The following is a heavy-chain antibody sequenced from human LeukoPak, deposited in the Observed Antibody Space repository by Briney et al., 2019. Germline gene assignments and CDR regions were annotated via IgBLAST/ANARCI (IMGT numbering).Heavy chain of an antibody. CDR3: ARTGCSSTSCYTIYYMDV. CDR1: GGTFSSYV. V-gene: IGHV1-69*05. J-gene: IGHJ6*03. Sequence: SVKVSCKASGGTFSSYVISWVRQAPGQGLEWMGGIIPIFGTANYAQKFQGRVTITTDESTSTAYMELSSLRSEDTAVYYCARTGCSSTSCYTIYYMDVWGKGTTVTVSS. D-gene: IGHD2-2*02. CDR2: IIPIFGTA.